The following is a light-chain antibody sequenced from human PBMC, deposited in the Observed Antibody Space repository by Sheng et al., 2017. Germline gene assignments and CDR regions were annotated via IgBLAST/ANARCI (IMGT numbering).Light chain of an antibody. V-gene: IGLV1-47*02. CDR2: SYD. J-gene: IGLJ3*02. CDR3: AAWDDSLSGPV. CDR1: SSNIGTY. Sequence: QSVLTQPPSASGTPGQRVTISCSGSSSNIGTYVYWYQQLPGTAPKLLIYSYDHRPSGVPDRFSVSKSGTSASLAISGLRSEDEADYYCAAWDDSLSGPVFGGGTKLTVL.